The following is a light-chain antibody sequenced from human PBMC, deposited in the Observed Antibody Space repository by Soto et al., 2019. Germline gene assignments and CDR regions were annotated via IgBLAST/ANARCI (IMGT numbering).Light chain of an antibody. J-gene: IGLJ1*01. CDR3: SSYTSSSTYV. CDR1: SSDVGGYNY. Sequence: QSALTQPASVSGSPGQSITISCTGTSSDVGGYNYVSWYQQHPGKAPKLMIYDVSNRPSGVSNRFSGSKSGNTASLTISGLQAKDEADYYCSSYTSSSTYVFVTGTKVTVL. V-gene: IGLV2-14*01. CDR2: DVS.